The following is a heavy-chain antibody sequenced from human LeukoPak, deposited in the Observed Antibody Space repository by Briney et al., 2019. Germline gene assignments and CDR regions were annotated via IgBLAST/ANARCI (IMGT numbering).Heavy chain of an antibody. J-gene: IGHJ5*02. CDR1: GYTFTSYG. V-gene: IGHV1-18*01. D-gene: IGHD3-10*01. Sequence: ASVKVSCKASGYTFTSYGISWVRQAPGQGLEWMGWISAYNGSTNYAQKLQGRVTMTTDTSTSTAYMELRSLRSDDTAVYYCARTSYYGPLNWFDPWGQGTLVTVSS. CDR2: ISAYNGST. CDR3: ARTSYYGPLNWFDP.